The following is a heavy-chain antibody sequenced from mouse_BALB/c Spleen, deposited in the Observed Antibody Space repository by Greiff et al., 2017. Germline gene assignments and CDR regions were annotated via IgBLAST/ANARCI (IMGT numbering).Heavy chain of an antibody. Sequence: EVHLVESGGGLVKPGGSLKLSCAASGFTFSSYAMSWVRQTPEKRLEWVATISSGGSYTYYPDSVKGRFTISRDNAKNTLYLQMSSLRSEDTAMYYCARGDGDGGFAYWGQGTLVTVSA. CDR2: ISSGGSYT. CDR3: ARGDGDGGFAY. D-gene: IGHD3-3*01. J-gene: IGHJ3*01. V-gene: IGHV5-9-3*01. CDR1: GFTFSSYA.